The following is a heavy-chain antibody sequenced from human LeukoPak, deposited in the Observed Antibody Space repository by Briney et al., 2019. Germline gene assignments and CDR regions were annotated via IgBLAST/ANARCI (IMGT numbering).Heavy chain of an antibody. CDR1: GGSISSYY. J-gene: IGHJ4*02. Sequence: SETLSLTCTVSGGSISSYYWSWIRQPPGKGLEWIGYIYYSGSTNYNPSLKSRVTISVDTSKNQFSLKLSSVTAADTAVYYCALSSGYFSIFDYWGQGTLVTVSS. D-gene: IGHD3-22*01. CDR3: ALSSGYFSIFDY. V-gene: IGHV4-59*01. CDR2: IYYSGST.